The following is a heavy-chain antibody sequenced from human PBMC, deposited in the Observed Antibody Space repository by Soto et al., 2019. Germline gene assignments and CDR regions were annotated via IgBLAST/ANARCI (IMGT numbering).Heavy chain of an antibody. D-gene: IGHD4-17*01. J-gene: IGHJ4*02. CDR3: ARASDGDNPFDY. CDR2: IYSGGIT. V-gene: IGHV3-66*01. CDR1: GFTVRSNY. Sequence: EVQLVESGGDLVQPGGSLRLSCAASGFTVRSNYMSWVRQAPGKGLEWVSVIYSGGITYYADSVKGRFTISRDNSKNTLYLQMNSLRVEDTAVYYCARASDGDNPFDYWGQGTLVTVSS.